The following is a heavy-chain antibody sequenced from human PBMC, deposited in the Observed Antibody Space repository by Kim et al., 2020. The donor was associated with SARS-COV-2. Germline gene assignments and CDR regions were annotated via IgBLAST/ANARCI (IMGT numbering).Heavy chain of an antibody. J-gene: IGHJ5*02. D-gene: IGHD3-3*01. Sequence: LKSRVTISVDTSKNQFALKLGSVTAADTAVYYCAGITIFGVVTRSDWFDPWGQGTLVTVSS. CDR3: AGITIFGVVTRSDWFDP. V-gene: IGHV4-30-2*04.